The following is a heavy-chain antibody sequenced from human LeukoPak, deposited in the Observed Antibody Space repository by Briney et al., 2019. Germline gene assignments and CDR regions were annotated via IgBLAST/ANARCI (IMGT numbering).Heavy chain of an antibody. V-gene: IGHV4-39*07. CDR3: ARGSGSSTVTPFDY. Sequence: SETLSLTCTVSGGSISRSYYYWGWIRQTPGKGLEWVGSAYYTGSTYSNPSLKSRVTMSLDTSKNQFSLKVSSVTAADTAVYYCARGSGSSTVTPFDYWGQGTLVTVSS. D-gene: IGHD4-17*01. CDR1: GGSISRSYYY. J-gene: IGHJ4*02. CDR2: AYYTGST.